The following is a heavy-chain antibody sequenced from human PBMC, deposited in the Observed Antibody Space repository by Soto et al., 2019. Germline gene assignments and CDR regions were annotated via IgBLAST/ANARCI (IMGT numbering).Heavy chain of an antibody. D-gene: IGHD5-12*01. CDR2: IYYSGST. V-gene: IGHV4-31*03. CDR1: GCSMSSGGYY. J-gene: IGHJ5*02. Sequence: PSEALSVTGPVSGCSMSSGGYYWSWIRQHPGKGLEWIGYIYYSGSTYYNPSLKSRVTISVDTSKNQFSLKLSSVTAADTAVYYCARDWSDRLGSQRWFDPWGQGTLVTVSS. CDR3: ARDWSDRLGSQRWFDP.